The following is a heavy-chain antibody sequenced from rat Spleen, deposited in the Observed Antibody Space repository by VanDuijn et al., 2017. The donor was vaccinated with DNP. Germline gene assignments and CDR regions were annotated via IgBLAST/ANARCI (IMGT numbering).Heavy chain of an antibody. Sequence: QVQLKESGPGLVQPSRTLSLTCTVSGFSLTSYNVHWVRQPPGKGLEWMGIIGTGGSTEYNSALKSRLSISRDTSKNQIFLKMNSLQTEDSATYYCARDWDGYNIDYWGQGLMVTVSS. D-gene: IGHD4-1*01. J-gene: IGHJ2*01. CDR2: IGTGGST. CDR3: ARDWDGYNIDY. CDR1: GFSLTSYN. V-gene: IGHV2-30*01.